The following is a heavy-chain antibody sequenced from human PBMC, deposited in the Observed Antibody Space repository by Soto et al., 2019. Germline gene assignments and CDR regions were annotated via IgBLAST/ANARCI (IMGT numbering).Heavy chain of an antibody. Sequence: RTWIRQPPGKGLEWIGYISYSGSTNYSPSLRSRVTFSLDTSKNQFSLKLSSVTAADTAVYYCARGGPYDFWSGYYISRYYYGMDVWGQGTTVTVSS. D-gene: IGHD3-3*01. CDR2: ISYSGST. CDR3: ARGGPYDFWSGYYISRYYYGMDV. V-gene: IGHV4-59*01. J-gene: IGHJ6*02.